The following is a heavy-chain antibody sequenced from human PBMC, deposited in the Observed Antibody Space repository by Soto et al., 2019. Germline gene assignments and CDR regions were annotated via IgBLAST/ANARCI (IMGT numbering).Heavy chain of an antibody. CDR3: ARELSDYGDAGSFDY. V-gene: IGHV4-59*01. D-gene: IGHD4-17*01. CDR1: GGSISSYY. CDR2: IYYSGST. J-gene: IGHJ4*02. Sequence: SETLSLTCTVSGGSISSYYWSWIRQPPGKGLEWIGYIYYSGSTNYNPSLKSRVTISVDTSKNQFSLKLSSVTAADTAVYYCARELSDYGDAGSFDYWGQGTLVTVSS.